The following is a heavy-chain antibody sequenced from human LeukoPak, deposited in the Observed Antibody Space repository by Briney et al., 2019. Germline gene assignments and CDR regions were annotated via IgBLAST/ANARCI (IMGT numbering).Heavy chain of an antibody. Sequence: GASVKVSCKASGYTFTSYGISWVRQAPGQGLEWMGLISAYNGNTNYAQKLQGRVTMTTDTSTSTAYMELRSLRSDDTAVYYCAREGQIAVAGRLRDRKMYDFDYWGQGTLVTVSS. CDR3: AREGQIAVAGRLRDRKMYDFDY. V-gene: IGHV1-18*01. CDR1: GYTFTSYG. J-gene: IGHJ4*02. D-gene: IGHD6-19*01. CDR2: ISAYNGNT.